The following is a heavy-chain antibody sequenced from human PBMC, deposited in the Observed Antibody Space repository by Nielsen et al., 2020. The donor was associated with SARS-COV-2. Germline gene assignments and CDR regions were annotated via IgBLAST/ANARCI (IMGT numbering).Heavy chain of an antibody. J-gene: IGHJ6*02. CDR2: ISGSGGST. V-gene: IGHV3-23*01. D-gene: IGHD3-3*01. CDR3: AKSHRITIFGVALYYYYGMDV. CDR1: GFTFSSYS. Sequence: GESLKISCAASGFTFSSYSMSWVRQASGKGLEWVSAISGSGGSTYYADSVKGRFTISRDNSKNTLYLQMNSLRAEDTAVYYCAKSHRITIFGVALYYYYGMDVWGQGTTVTVSS.